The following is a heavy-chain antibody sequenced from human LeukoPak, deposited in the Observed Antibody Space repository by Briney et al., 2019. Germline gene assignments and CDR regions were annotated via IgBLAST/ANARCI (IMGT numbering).Heavy chain of an antibody. CDR2: IYYSGST. CDR3: ARRSGWYVNWFDP. D-gene: IGHD6-19*01. J-gene: IGHJ5*02. V-gene: IGHV4-39*01. Sequence: SETLSLTCTVSGGSISSSSYYWGWIRQPPGKGREWIGSIYYSGSTYYNPSLKSRVTISVDTSKNQFSLKLSSVTAADTAVYYCARRSGWYVNWFDPWGQGTLVTVSS. CDR1: GGSISSSSYY.